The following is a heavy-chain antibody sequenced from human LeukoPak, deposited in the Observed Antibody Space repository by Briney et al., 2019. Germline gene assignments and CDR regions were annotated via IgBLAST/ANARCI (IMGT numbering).Heavy chain of an antibody. CDR2: ISSSSSYI. V-gene: IGHV3-21*01. Sequence: GGSLRLSCAASGFTFSSYSMNWVRQAPGKGLEWVSSISSSSSYIYYADSVKGRFTISRDNAKNSLYLQMNSLRAEDTAVYYCASSVGLTGCLGGYWGQGTLVTVSS. CDR1: GFTFSSYS. D-gene: IGHD3-9*01. CDR3: ASSVGLTGCLGGY. J-gene: IGHJ4*02.